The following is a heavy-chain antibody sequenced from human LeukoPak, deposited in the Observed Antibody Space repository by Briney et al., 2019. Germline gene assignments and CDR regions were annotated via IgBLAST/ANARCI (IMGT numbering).Heavy chain of an antibody. V-gene: IGHV4-4*07. CDR1: GGSISSYY. J-gene: IGHJ6*03. D-gene: IGHD3-3*01. Sequence: SETLSLTCTVSGGSISSYYSSWIRQPAGKGLEWIGRIYTSGSTNYNPSLKSRVTMSVDTSKNQFSLKLSSVTAADTAVYYCARDLTYYDFWSGYYYYYMDVWGKGTTVTVSS. CDR3: ARDLTYYDFWSGYYYYYMDV. CDR2: IYTSGST.